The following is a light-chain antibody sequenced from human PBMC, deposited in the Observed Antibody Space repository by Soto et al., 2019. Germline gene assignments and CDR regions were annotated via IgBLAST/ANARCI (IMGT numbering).Light chain of an antibody. CDR2: KIS. CDR3: MQATQFSWT. V-gene: IGKV2-24*01. J-gene: IGKJ1*01. Sequence: VITQTPLSSPVTLGHPASISCRSSENLVDSDGNTYLSWLHQRPGQPPRLLIYKISKRLPGVPERISGSGAGTEFTLKISRVEAEDVGIYYCMQATQFSWTFGQGTKV. CDR1: ENLVDSDGNTY.